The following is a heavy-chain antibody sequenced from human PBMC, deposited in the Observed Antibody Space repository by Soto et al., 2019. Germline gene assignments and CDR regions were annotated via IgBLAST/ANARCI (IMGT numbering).Heavy chain of an antibody. D-gene: IGHD6-13*01. CDR2: ISSSGSTI. J-gene: IGHJ2*01. CDR3: ARVTGYSSSWYWYFDL. Sequence: GGSLRLFCAASGFTFSDYYMSWIRQAPGKGLEWVSYISSSGSTIYYADSVKGRFTISRDNAKNSLYLQMNSLRAEDTAVYYCARVTGYSSSWYWYFDLWGRGTLVTVSS. V-gene: IGHV3-11*01. CDR1: GFTFSDYY.